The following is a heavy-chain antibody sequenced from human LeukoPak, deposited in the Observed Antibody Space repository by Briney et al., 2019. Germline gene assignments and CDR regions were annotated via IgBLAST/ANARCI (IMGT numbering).Heavy chain of an antibody. V-gene: IGHV4-34*01. Sequence: SETLSLTCAVYGGSFSGYYWSWIRQPPGKGLEWIGEINHSGSTNYNPPLKSRVTISVDTSKNQFSLKLSSVTAADTAVYYCARGSSSLRHYFDYWGQGTLVTVSS. D-gene: IGHD6-13*01. CDR3: ARGSSSLRHYFDY. CDR1: GGSFSGYY. J-gene: IGHJ4*02. CDR2: INHSGST.